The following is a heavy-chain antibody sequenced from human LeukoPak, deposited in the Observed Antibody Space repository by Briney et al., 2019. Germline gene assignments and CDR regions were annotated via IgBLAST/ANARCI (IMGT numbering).Heavy chain of an antibody. CDR1: LYTFATYF. Sequence: VASVKVSCKTSLYTFATYFMHSVRQAPGQELEWMGYIKPNSGGSNYAQKVRGRVTMTWDTSISTAYIELSGLTSDDTAIYYCARPTYCGSNCYFNFDYWGQGTLVTVSS. V-gene: IGHV1-2*02. CDR3: ARPTYCGSNCYFNFDY. J-gene: IGHJ4*02. D-gene: IGHD2-21*02. CDR2: IKPNSGGS.